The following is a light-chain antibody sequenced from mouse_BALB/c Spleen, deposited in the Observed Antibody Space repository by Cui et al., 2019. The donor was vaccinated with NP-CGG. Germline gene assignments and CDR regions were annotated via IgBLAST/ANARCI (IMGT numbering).Light chain of an antibody. Sequence: AVTQEAALTTSPGETVTLTCRSSTGAVTTSNYANWVQEKPDHLFTGLIGGTNNRIPGVPARFSGSLIGDKAALTITGAQTEDEAIYFCALWYSNHWVFGGGTKLTVL. CDR1: TGAVTTSNY. CDR3: ALWYSNHWV. CDR2: GTN. J-gene: IGLJ1*01. V-gene: IGLV1*01.